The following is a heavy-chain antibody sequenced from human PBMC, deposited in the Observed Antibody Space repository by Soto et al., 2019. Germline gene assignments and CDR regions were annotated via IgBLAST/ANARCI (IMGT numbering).Heavy chain of an antibody. D-gene: IGHD1-7*01. CDR3: TTDLTNGNYGTDWFDP. CDR1: GFTFSNAW. J-gene: IGHJ5*02. Sequence: EVQLVESGGRLVKPGGSLRLSCAASGFTFSNAWMSWVRQAPGKGLEWVGRIKSKTDGGTTDYAAPVKGRFTISRDESKNTLYLQMNSLKTEDTAVYYCTTDLTNGNYGTDWFDPWGQGTLVTVSS. CDR2: IKSKTDGGTT. V-gene: IGHV3-15*01.